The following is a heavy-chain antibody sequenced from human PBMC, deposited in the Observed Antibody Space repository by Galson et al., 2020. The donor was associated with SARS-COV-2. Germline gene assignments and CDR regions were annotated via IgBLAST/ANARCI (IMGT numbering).Heavy chain of an antibody. V-gene: IGHV4-59*08. CDR1: GGSMTTYY. Sequence: SETMSPTCPLFGGSMTTYYRSWIRQTPGRGLEWIGYTHYRGHTTYNPSLKSRATMSRLTSEDQFSLTLASVTAADTAGYFCARRTFGSGGPSAFWYFDLWGRGTPVTVSS. CDR3: ARRTFGSGGPSAFWYFDL. J-gene: IGHJ2*01. D-gene: IGHD3-10*01. CDR2: THYRGHT.